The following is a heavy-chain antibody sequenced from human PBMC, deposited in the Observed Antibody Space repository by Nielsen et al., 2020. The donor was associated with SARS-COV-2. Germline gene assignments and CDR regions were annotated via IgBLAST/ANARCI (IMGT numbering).Heavy chain of an antibody. V-gene: IGHV3-23*01. J-gene: IGHJ4*02. CDR1: GFTFGSYW. CDR2: IGTTGDKT. CDR3: AKISGSQRHYFDF. Sequence: GGSLRLSCAASGFTFGSYWMTWVRQAPGKGLEWVSSIGTTGDKTFYADSVKGRFTISRDNSKNTLYLQLNSLRAEDTAVFYCAKISGSQRHYFDFWGQGALVTVSS. D-gene: IGHD1-26*01.